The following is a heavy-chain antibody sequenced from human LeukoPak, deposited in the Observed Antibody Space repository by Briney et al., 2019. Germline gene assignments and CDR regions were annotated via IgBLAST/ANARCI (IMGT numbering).Heavy chain of an antibody. J-gene: IGHJ5*02. V-gene: IGHV3-7*01. CDR2: IKQDGSEK. Sequence: GGSLRLSCAASGLTFSYYWMSWVRQAPGKGLEWVANIKQDGSEKYYVDSVKGRFTISRDNAKNSLYLQMNSLRAEDTAVYYCARDLRGLDRWGQGTLVTVSS. CDR3: ARDLRGLDR. CDR1: GLTFSYYW. D-gene: IGHD3-16*01.